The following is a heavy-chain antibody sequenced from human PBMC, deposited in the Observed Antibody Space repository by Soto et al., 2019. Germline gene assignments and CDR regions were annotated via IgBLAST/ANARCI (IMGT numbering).Heavy chain of an antibody. CDR3: AKAARGYISGWYEYYFDY. CDR1: GFTFSTYT. J-gene: IGHJ4*02. CDR2: ISYDGINK. D-gene: IGHD6-19*01. Sequence: QVQLVESGGGVVQPGRSLRLSCAASGFTFSTYTMHWVRQAPGKGLEWVADISYDGINKYFADSVKGRFTISRDNSKNTLYLQMNSLRADDTAVYYCAKAARGYISGWYEYYFDYWGQGTLVTVSS. V-gene: IGHV3-30-3*01.